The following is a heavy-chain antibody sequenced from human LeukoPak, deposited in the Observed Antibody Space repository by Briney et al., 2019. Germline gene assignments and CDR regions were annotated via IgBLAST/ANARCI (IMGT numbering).Heavy chain of an antibody. V-gene: IGHV1-69*04. CDR3: AGVKGNYYSRGFDI. J-gene: IGHJ3*02. CDR1: GGTFSSYA. D-gene: IGHD3-22*01. Sequence: ASVKVSCKASGGTFSSYAISWVRQAPGQGLEWMGRIIPILDIANYAQKFQGRVTITADKSTSTAYMELSSLRSEDTAVYYCAGVKGNYYSRGFDIWGQGTMVTVSS. CDR2: IIPILDIA.